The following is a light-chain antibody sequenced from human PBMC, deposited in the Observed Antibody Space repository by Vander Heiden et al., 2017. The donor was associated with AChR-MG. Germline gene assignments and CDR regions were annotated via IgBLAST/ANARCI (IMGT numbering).Light chain of an antibody. CDR3: QHYDNLPRVT. CDR1: QDIAYY. V-gene: IGKV1-33*01. CDR2: EAS. J-gene: IGKJ3*01. Sequence: DIQMTQSPSSLSATLGDTVTISCQASQDIAYYLNWYHHQPGKAPRLLIHEASDLETGVSSRFSGSGSGTDFTLTISSLQPEDVGTYYCQHYDNLPRVTFGPGTRLDI.